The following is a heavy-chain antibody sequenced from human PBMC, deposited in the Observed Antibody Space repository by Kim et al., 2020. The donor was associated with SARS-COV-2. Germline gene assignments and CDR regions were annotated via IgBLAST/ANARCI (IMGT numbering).Heavy chain of an antibody. Sequence: ASVKVSCKVSGYTLTELSMHSVRQAPGKGLEWMGGFDPEDGETIYAQKFQGRVTMTEDTSTDTAYMELSSLRSEDTAVYYCATGPAAISSNWFDPWGQGTLVTVSS. V-gene: IGHV1-24*01. D-gene: IGHD2-2*01. J-gene: IGHJ5*02. CDR2: FDPEDGET. CDR1: GYTLTELS. CDR3: ATGPAAISSNWFDP.